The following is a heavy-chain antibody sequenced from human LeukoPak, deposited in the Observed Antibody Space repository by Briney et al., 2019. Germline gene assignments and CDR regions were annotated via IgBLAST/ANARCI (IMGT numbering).Heavy chain of an antibody. V-gene: IGHV5-51*01. CDR3: ASPYGGYCRSTSCYNTNDAFDI. CDR1: GYSFTSYW. D-gene: IGHD2-2*01. CDR2: IYPGYSDT. J-gene: IGHJ3*02. Sequence: GESLKISCKGSGYSFTSYWIGWVRQMPGKGLEWMGRIYPGYSDTRYSPSFQGQVTISADKSISTAYLQWSSLKASDTAMYYCASPYGGYCRSTSCYNTNDAFDIWGQGTMVTVSS.